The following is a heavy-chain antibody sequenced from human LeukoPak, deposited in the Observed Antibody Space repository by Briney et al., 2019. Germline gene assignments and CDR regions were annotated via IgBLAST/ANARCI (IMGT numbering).Heavy chain of an antibody. V-gene: IGHV1-3*01. J-gene: IGHJ6*02. CDR3: ARDPGPYYYYGMDV. CDR2: INAGNGNT. D-gene: IGHD1-14*01. CDR1: GYTFTSYA. Sequence: ASVKVSCKASGYTFTSYAMHWVRQAPGQRLEWMGWINAGNGNTKYSQKFQGRVTITRDPSASTAYMELSSLRSEDTAVYYCARDPGPYYYYGMDVWGQGTTVTVSS.